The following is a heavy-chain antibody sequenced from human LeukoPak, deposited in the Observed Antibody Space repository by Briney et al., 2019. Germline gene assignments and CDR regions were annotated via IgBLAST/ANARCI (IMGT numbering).Heavy chain of an antibody. CDR2: IWYDGSNK. J-gene: IGHJ4*02. D-gene: IGHD2-2*01. Sequence: GGSPRLSCAASGFTFSSYGMHWVRQAPGKGLEWVAVIWYDGSNKYYADSVKGRFTISRDNSKNTLYLQMNSLRAEDTAVYYCARDQGLCRGGYYFDYWGQGTLVTVSS. CDR3: ARDQGLCRGGYYFDY. V-gene: IGHV3-33*01. CDR1: GFTFSSYG.